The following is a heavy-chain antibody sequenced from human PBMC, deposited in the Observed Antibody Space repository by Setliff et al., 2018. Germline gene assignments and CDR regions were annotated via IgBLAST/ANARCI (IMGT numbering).Heavy chain of an antibody. Sequence: ASVKVSCKASGYTFTGYYMHWVRQAPGQGLEWMGWINPNSGGTNYAQKFQGWVTMTRDTSISTAYTELSRLRADDTAVYYCARGRDFWSGYLVYWGQGTLVTVSS. J-gene: IGHJ4*02. D-gene: IGHD3-3*01. CDR2: INPNSGGT. CDR3: ARGRDFWSGYLVY. CDR1: GYTFTGYY. V-gene: IGHV1-2*04.